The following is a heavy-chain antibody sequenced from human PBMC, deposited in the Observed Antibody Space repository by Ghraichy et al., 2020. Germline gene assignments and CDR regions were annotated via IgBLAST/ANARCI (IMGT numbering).Heavy chain of an antibody. Sequence: ASVKVSCKASGYIFTSYGISWMRQAPGQGLEWMGWVNPYNGDTKYAQKFQGRLTMTADTSTTTVYMDLRSLGSDDTALYFCARDPPTYPQWWGQGTLVTVSS. CDR2: VNPYNGDT. CDR3: ARDPPTYPQW. CDR1: GYIFTSYG. J-gene: IGHJ1*01. V-gene: IGHV1-18*04. D-gene: IGHD6-19*01.